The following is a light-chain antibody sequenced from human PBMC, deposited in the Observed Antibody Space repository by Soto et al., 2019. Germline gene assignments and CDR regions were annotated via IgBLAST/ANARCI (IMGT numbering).Light chain of an antibody. CDR3: QSSDDTGNYYL. CDR1: EFSKQY. V-gene: IGLV3-25*02. CDR2: KDS. J-gene: IGLJ1*01. Sequence: SYELTQTPSLSVSRGQTCRITCSGDEFSKQYVYWYKQKPGQAPVLVIYKDSERASGIPKRFSASSSGTTVTLTISGVRAEDEADYYCQSSDDTGNYYLFGTGTKATVL.